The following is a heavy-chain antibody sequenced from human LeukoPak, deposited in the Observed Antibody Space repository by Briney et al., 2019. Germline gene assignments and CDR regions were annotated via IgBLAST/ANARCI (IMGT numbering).Heavy chain of an antibody. CDR1: GLTFSTYA. CDR2: ISGSGDNT. Sequence: PGGSLRLSCAASGLTFSTYAMSWVRQAPGKGLEWVSGISGSGDNTNYADSVKGRFTISRDNSKNTLSLQMSSLRVEDTAVYYCARDRSCTGGSCYMDVWGRGTTVTVSS. D-gene: IGHD2-15*01. V-gene: IGHV3-23*01. J-gene: IGHJ6*03. CDR3: ARDRSCTGGSCYMDV.